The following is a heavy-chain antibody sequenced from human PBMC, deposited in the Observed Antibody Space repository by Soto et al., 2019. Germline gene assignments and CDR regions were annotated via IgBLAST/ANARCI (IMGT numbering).Heavy chain of an antibody. Sequence: GASVKVSCKASGYTLTSYGISWVRQAPGQRLEWMGWINAGNGNTKYSQKFQGRVTITRDTSASTAYMELSSLRSEDTAVYYCASESYGGEFDYWGQGTLVTVSS. V-gene: IGHV1-3*01. D-gene: IGHD4-17*01. CDR1: GYTLTSYG. J-gene: IGHJ4*02. CDR3: ASESYGGEFDY. CDR2: INAGNGNT.